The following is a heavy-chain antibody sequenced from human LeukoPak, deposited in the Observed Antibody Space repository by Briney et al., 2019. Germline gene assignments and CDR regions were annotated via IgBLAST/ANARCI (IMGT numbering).Heavy chain of an antibody. D-gene: IGHD3-10*01. CDR1: GDSISSSNW. CDR2: IYHSGST. Sequence: SETLSLTCAVSGDSISSSNWWSWVRQPPGKGLEWIGEIYHSGSTNYNPSLKSRVTISVDKSKNQFSLKLSSVTAADTAVYYCARSGNGLLWFGELPHMRNWFNPWGQGTLVTVSS. CDR3: ARSGNGLLWFGELPHMRNWFNP. V-gene: IGHV4-4*02. J-gene: IGHJ5*02.